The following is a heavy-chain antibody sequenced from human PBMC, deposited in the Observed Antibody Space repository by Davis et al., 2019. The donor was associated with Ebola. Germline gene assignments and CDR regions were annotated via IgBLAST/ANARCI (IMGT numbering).Heavy chain of an antibody. J-gene: IGHJ4*02. V-gene: IGHV3-9*01. CDR1: GFTFSSYG. D-gene: IGHD1-26*01. Sequence: GGSLRLSCAASGFTFSSYGMHWVRQVPGKGLEWVSGISWNGGSIGYVDSVRGRFTISRDNAKNSLYLEMSGLRPEDSAVYYCAKDSSVGFYYFDHWGQGTLVTVSS. CDR3: AKDSSVGFYYFDH. CDR2: ISWNGGSI.